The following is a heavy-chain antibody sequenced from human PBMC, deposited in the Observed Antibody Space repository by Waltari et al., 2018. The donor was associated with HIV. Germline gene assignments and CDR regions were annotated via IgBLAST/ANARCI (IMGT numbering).Heavy chain of an antibody. Sequence: QVQLQQWGAGLLKPSETLSLTCAVYGGSFSGYYWSWIRQPPGKGLEWIGEINHSGSTNYNPSLKSRVTISVDTSKNQFSLKLSSVTAADTAVYYCARGRIRGTNGVGFDPWGQGTLVTVSS. D-gene: IGHD2-8*01. V-gene: IGHV4-34*01. CDR3: ARGRIRGTNGVGFDP. CDR1: GGSFSGYY. J-gene: IGHJ5*02. CDR2: INHSGST.